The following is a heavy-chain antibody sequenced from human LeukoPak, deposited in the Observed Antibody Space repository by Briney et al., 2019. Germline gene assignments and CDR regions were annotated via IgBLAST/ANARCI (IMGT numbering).Heavy chain of an antibody. CDR1: GGSISSHY. Sequence: SETLSLTCTVSGGSISSHYWSWIRQPPGKGLEWIGYIYYSGSTYYNPSLKSRVTISVDTSKNQFSLKLSSVTAADTAVYYCARETSGSYFGWFDPWGQGTLVTVSS. CDR3: ARETSGSYFGWFDP. CDR2: IYYSGST. J-gene: IGHJ5*02. V-gene: IGHV4-59*11. D-gene: IGHD1-26*01.